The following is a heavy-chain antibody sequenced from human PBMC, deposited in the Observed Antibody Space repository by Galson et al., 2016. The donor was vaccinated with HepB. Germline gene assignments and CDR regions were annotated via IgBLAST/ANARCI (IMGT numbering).Heavy chain of an antibody. Sequence: PALVKPTQTLTLTCTFSGVSLTTSGVGVVWIRQPPGKALEWLALIYWDHDTRYSPSLKSRVTITKDSSRNQVVLLMANMDPVDTATYYCALFGVMSPPNVGFDPWGQGTLVTVSS. D-gene: IGHD3-10*02. CDR1: GVSLTTSGVG. CDR2: IYWDHDT. CDR3: ALFGVMSPPNVGFDP. V-gene: IGHV2-5*02. J-gene: IGHJ5*02.